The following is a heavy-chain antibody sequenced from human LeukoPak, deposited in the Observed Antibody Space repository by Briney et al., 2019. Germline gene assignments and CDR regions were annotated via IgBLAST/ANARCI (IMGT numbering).Heavy chain of an antibody. CDR2: IYYSGST. CDR1: GGSISSSSYY. D-gene: IGHD6-6*01. CDR3: ARGRRHAEIAARVDY. J-gene: IGHJ4*02. V-gene: IGHV4-39*07. Sequence: NPSETLSLTCTVSGGSISSSSYYWGWIRQPPGKGLEWIGSIYYSGSTYYNPSLKSRVTISVDTSKNQFSLKLSSVTAADTAVYYCARGRRHAEIAARVDYWGQGTLVTVSS.